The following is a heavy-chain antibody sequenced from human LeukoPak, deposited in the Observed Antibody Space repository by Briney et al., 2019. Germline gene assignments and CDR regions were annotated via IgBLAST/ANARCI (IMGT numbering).Heavy chain of an antibody. CDR3: ASWGAGGNS. D-gene: IGHD3-16*01. Sequence: GGSLRLSCEASGFTLSTYWMNWVRQVPGKGLDWVANINPDGSGKRYVDSVKGRFTIARDNADNSLSLQMNSLRAEDTAVYYCASWGAGGNSWGQGTLVTVTS. CDR2: INPDGSGK. V-gene: IGHV3-7*01. CDR1: GFTLSTYW. J-gene: IGHJ4*02.